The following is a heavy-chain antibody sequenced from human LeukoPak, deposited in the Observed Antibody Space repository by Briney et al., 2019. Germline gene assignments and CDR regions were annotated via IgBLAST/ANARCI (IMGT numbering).Heavy chain of an antibody. V-gene: IGHV3-15*07. D-gene: IGHD3-10*01. Sequence: GGSLRLSCAASGFTFSNAWMNWVRQAPGKGLEWVGRIKSKTDGGTTDYAAPVKGRFTISRDDSKNTLYLQMNSLKTEDTAVYYCTTVLLWFGELSSGDYWGQGTLVTASS. CDR3: TTVLLWFGELSSGDY. CDR1: GFTFSNAW. CDR2: IKSKTDGGTT. J-gene: IGHJ4*02.